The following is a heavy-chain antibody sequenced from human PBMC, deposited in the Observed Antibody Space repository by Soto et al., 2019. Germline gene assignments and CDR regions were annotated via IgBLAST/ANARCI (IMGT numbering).Heavy chain of an antibody. D-gene: IGHD3-22*01. CDR2: IWYDGSNK. V-gene: IGHV3-33*08. CDR1: GFTFSNYG. CDR3: ARDTPDSSGYYYLFGAFDI. J-gene: IGHJ3*02. Sequence: GGSLRLSCAASGFTFSNYGMHWVRQAPGKGLDWVAVIWYDGSNKYYADSVKGRFTISRDNSKNTLYLQMNSLRAEDTAVYYCARDTPDSSGYYYLFGAFDIWGQGTMVTVSS.